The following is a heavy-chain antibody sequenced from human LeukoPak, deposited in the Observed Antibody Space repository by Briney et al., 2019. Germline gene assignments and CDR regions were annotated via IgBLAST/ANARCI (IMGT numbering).Heavy chain of an antibody. CDR1: GFTFSSYG. D-gene: IGHD3-16*02. J-gene: IGHJ4*02. CDR3: AKDRVYDYVWGSYPIDFDY. Sequence: SGGSLRLSCAASGFTFSSYGMHWVRQAPGKGLEWVAFIRYDGSNKYYADSVKGRFTISRDNSKNTLYLQMNSLRAEDTAVYYCAKDRVYDYVWGSYPIDFDYWGQGTLVTVSS. V-gene: IGHV3-30*02. CDR2: IRYDGSNK.